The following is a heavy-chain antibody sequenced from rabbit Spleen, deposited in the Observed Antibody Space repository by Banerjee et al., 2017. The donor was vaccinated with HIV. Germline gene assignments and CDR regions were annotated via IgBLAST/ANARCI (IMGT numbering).Heavy chain of an antibody. Sequence: QEQLVESGGGLVQPGGSLKLSCKASGFDSTNYGVSWVRQAPGKGLEWIGYIDTVFGTTYYATWVNGRFTISSHNAQNTLYLQLNSLTAADTATYFCARDTGSSFSSYGMDLWGPGPWSPS. CDR3: ARDTGSSFSSYGMDL. V-gene: IGHV1S47*01. CDR2: IDTVFGTT. CDR1: GFDSTNYG. D-gene: IGHD8-1*01. J-gene: IGHJ6*01.